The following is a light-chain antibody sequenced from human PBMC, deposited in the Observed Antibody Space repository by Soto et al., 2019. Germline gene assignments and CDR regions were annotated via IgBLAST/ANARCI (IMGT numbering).Light chain of an antibody. CDR1: SSDVGGYNY. J-gene: IGLJ1*01. Sequence: QSALTQPASVSGSPGQSITISGTGTSSDVGGYNYVSWYQQPPDKAPKLMIFDVSDRPSGVSNRFSGSKSGNTASLTISGLQAEDEADYFCSSYTSSSTPWVFGTATKLTVL. V-gene: IGLV2-14*01. CDR3: SSYTSSSTPWV. CDR2: DVS.